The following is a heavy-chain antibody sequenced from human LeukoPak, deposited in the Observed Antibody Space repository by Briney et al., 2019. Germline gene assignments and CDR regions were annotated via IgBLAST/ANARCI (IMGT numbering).Heavy chain of an antibody. V-gene: IGHV3-74*01. Sequence: GGSLRLSCAASGFTFSRHGIDWVRQAPGKGLEWVSRINSDGSSTSYADSVKGRFTISRDNAKNTLHLQMNSLRAEDTAVYYCARSMVTIPIPGGYWGQGTLVTVSS. J-gene: IGHJ4*02. CDR2: INSDGSST. CDR1: GFTFSRHG. CDR3: ARSMVTIPIPGGY. D-gene: IGHD5-24*01.